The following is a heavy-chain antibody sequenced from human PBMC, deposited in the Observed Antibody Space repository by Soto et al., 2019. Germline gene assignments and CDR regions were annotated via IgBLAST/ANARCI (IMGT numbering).Heavy chain of an antibody. Sequence: SVKVSCKASGGTFSSYAISWVRQAPGQGLEWMGGIIPIFGTANYAQKFQGRVTITADESTSTAYMELSSLRSEDTAVYYCAREGGPSFYDPDYYYYGMDVWGQGTTVTVSS. CDR3: AREGGPSFYDPDYYYYGMDV. J-gene: IGHJ6*02. CDR2: IIPIFGTA. D-gene: IGHD5-12*01. CDR1: GGTFSSYA. V-gene: IGHV1-69*13.